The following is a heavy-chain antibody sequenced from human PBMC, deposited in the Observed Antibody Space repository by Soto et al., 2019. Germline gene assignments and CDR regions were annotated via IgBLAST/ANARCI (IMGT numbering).Heavy chain of an antibody. CDR2: ISYDGSNK. CDR3: ARDLVGGSSSSFY. Sequence: GGSLRLSCAASGFTFISYAMHWVRQAPGKGLEWVAVISYDGSNKYYADSVKGRFTISRDNSKNTLCLQMNSLRAEDTAVYYCARDLVGGSSSSFYWGQGTLVTVSS. J-gene: IGHJ4*02. D-gene: IGHD6-6*01. CDR1: GFTFISYA. V-gene: IGHV3-30-3*01.